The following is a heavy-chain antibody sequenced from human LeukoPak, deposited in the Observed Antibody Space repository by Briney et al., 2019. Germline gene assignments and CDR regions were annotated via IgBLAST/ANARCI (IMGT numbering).Heavy chain of an antibody. Sequence: SETLSLTCTVSGGSIRGSYWSWIRQPPGKGLEWIGYIYYSGSTDYNPSLKSRVTISVDTSKNQFSLKLNSMTAADTAVYYCARTTTKYNTYDYWDQGTLVTVSS. D-gene: IGHD4-17*01. J-gene: IGHJ4*02. CDR3: ARTTTKYNTYDY. CDR1: GGSIRGSY. V-gene: IGHV4-59*01. CDR2: IYYSGST.